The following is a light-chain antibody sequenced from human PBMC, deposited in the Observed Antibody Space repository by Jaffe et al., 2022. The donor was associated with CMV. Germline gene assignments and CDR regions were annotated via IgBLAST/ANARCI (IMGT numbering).Light chain of an antibody. V-gene: IGKV3-15*01. J-gene: IGKJ3*01. Sequence: EIVMTQSPATLSVSPGERATLSCRASQSVSGNFAWYQQKPGQAPRLLIYGASTRATGIPARFSGSGSGTEFTLTISSLQSEDFAIYYCQQYNTWPFTFGPGTKVHIK. CDR2: GAS. CDR1: QSVSGN. CDR3: QQYNTWPFT.